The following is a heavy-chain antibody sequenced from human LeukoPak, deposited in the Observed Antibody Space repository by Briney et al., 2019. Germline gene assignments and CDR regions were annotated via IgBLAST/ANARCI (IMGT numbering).Heavy chain of an antibody. CDR3: ARDYTWNSLDY. V-gene: IGHV3-7*01. CDR2: IKEDGSET. Sequence: AGGSLRLSCAASGFTFSSYSMNWVRQAPGKVLEWVGNIKEDGSETSYVDSVKGRFTISRDNVKNSLFLQMNSLRDDDAAVYYCARDYTWNSLDYWGQGTLVTVFS. J-gene: IGHJ4*02. D-gene: IGHD1-20*01. CDR1: GFTFSSYS.